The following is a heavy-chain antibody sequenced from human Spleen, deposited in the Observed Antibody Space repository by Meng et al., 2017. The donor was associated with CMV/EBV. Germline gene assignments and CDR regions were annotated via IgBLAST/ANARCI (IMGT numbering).Heavy chain of an antibody. Sequence: GESLKISCAASGFTFSSYGMHWVRQAPGKGLEWVAFIRYDGSNKYYADSVKGRFTISRDNSKNTLYLQMNSLRAEDTAVYYCARDGRYCSSTSCYMSYDFWSGYPPFYYYYGMDVWGQGTTVTVSS. CDR1: GFTFSSYG. CDR2: IRYDGSNK. J-gene: IGHJ6*02. V-gene: IGHV3-30*02. CDR3: ARDGRYCSSTSCYMSYDFWSGYPPFYYYYGMDV. D-gene: IGHD2-2*02.